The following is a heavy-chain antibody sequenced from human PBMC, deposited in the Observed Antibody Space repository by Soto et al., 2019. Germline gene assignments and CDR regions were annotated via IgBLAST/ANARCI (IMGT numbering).Heavy chain of an antibody. CDR1: GGTFSSSNR. V-gene: IGHV4-4*02. D-gene: IGHD4-17*01. Sequence: PSETLSLTCTVSGGTFSSSNRWSWLRQPPGKGLEWSGEFYHSGSTNYNPSLKSRVTISVDKSKNQFSLNLSSVTAADTAVYYCAHVDGLRSFDYWGQGTLVTVSS. J-gene: IGHJ4*02. CDR2: FYHSGST. CDR3: AHVDGLRSFDY.